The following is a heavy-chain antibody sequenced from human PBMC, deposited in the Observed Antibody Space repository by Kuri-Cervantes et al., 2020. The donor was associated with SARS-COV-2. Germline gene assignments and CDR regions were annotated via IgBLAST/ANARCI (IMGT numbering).Heavy chain of an antibody. J-gene: IGHJ6*02. Sequence: SETLSLTCAVSGGSISNYYWSWIRQPPGKGLEWIGYIYYSGSTNYNPSLKSRVTISVDTSKNQFSLKLSSVTAADTAVYYCARDGRIGLDVWGQGTTVTVSS. CDR2: IYYSGST. CDR1: GGSISNYY. CDR3: ARDGRIGLDV. V-gene: IGHV4-59*01. D-gene: IGHD2-15*01.